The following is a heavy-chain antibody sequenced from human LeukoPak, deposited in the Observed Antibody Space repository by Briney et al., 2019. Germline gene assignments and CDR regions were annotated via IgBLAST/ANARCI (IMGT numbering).Heavy chain of an antibody. CDR2: MNPNSGNT. Sequence: ASVKVSCKASGYTFTTYDINWVRQATGQGLEWMGWMNPNSGNTGYAHKFQGRVTMTRSTSINTAYMELSSLRSEDTAVYFCTRERSGNYGMDVWGQGTTVTVSS. D-gene: IGHD2-15*01. V-gene: IGHV1-8*01. J-gene: IGHJ6*02. CDR3: TRERSGNYGMDV. CDR1: GYTFTTYD.